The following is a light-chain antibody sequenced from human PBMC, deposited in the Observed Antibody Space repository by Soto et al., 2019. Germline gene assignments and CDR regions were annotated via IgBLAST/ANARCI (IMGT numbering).Light chain of an antibody. CDR2: GAS. V-gene: IGKV3-20*01. CDR3: QQYGSSPGT. J-gene: IGKJ1*01. CDR1: QSVSSSY. Sequence: ETVFTQSPCTLSLSQGERATLSCRASQSVSSSYLAWYQQKPGQAPRLLIYGASSRATGIPDRFSGSGSGTDFTLTISRLEPEDFAVYYCQQYGSSPGTFGQGTKVDIK.